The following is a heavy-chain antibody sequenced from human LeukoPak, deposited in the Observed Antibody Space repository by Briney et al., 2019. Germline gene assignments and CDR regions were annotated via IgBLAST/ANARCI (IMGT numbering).Heavy chain of an antibody. D-gene: IGHD4-17*01. CDR1: GGTFSSYA. CDR2: IIPIFGTA. Sequence: ASVKVSCKDSGGTFSSYAISWVRQAPGQGLEWMGGIIPIFGTANYAQKFQGRVTITADESTSTAYMELSSLRSEDTAVYYCARARDDYGDYWYFDLWGRGTLVTVSS. J-gene: IGHJ2*01. CDR3: ARARDDYGDYWYFDL. V-gene: IGHV1-69*01.